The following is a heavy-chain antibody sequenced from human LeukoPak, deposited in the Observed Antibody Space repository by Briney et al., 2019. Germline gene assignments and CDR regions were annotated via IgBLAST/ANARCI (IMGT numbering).Heavy chain of an antibody. CDR3: AKTRPLDSSSWSHGDY. D-gene: IGHD6-13*01. J-gene: IGHJ4*02. CDR1: GFTFSSYA. V-gene: IGHV3-23*01. Sequence: GGSLRLSCAASGFTFSSYAMSWVRQAPGKGLEWVSAISGSGDSTYYGDSVKSRFTISRDNSKNTLYLQMNSLRAEDTAVYYCAKTRPLDSSSWSHGDYWGQGTLVTVSS. CDR2: ISGSGDST.